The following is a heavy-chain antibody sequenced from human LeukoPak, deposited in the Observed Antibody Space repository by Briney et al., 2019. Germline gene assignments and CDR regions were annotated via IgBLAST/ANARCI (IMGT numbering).Heavy chain of an antibody. D-gene: IGHD3-10*01. V-gene: IGHV3-53*01. CDR1: DFTVSDNY. CDR3: ARAYYYGSGSYYLDY. J-gene: IGHJ4*02. CDR2: IYIGGTT. Sequence: GGSLRLSCAASDFTVSDNYMSWVRQAPGKGLEWVSVIYIGGTTYYAHSVKGRFTISRDHSKNTLYLQMNRLRAEDPAVYFCARAYYYGSGSYYLDYWGQGTLVTVSS.